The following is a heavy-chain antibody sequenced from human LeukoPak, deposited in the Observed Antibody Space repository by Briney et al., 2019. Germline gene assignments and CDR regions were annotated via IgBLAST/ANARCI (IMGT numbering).Heavy chain of an antibody. D-gene: IGHD1-7*01. Sequence: ASVKVSCKASGYIFDIYALILVRQAPGQGLELMGWISTNTGNPTYAQGFTGRFVFSLDTSVSTAYLQISSLKAEDTAVYYCARDYTLTLGTTTYFQHWGQGTLVTVSS. CDR1: GYIFDIYA. V-gene: IGHV7-4-1*02. J-gene: IGHJ1*01. CDR3: ARDYTLTLGTTTYFQH. CDR2: ISTNTGNP.